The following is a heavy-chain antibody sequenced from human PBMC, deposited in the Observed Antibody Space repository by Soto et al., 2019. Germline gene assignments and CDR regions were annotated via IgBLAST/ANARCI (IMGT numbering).Heavy chain of an antibody. J-gene: IGHJ6*02. Sequence: QVQLVESGGGVVQPGTSLRLSCAPSGFTFSSYVMHWVRQAPGKGLEWVAVVHYDGTKKYYADSVRGRFTISRDNSENILYLQMNSLRPEDTAVYFRARETSYDFWSGPQTMDVWGQGTTVTVSS. V-gene: IGHV3-33*01. D-gene: IGHD3-3*01. CDR2: VHYDGTKK. CDR3: ARETSYDFWSGPQTMDV. CDR1: GFTFSSYV.